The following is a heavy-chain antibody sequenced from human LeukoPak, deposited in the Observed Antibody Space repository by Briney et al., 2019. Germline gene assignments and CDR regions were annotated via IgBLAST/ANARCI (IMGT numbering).Heavy chain of an antibody. Sequence: GGSLRLSCAASGFTFSSYAMNWVRQAPGKGLEWVSAISGRGGSTYYADSVKGRFTISRDNSKNTLYLQINSLRAEDTAVYFCAKGSAVADIYFDYWGQGTLVTVSS. CDR3: AKGSAVADIYFDY. J-gene: IGHJ4*02. D-gene: IGHD6-19*01. CDR2: ISGRGGST. CDR1: GFTFSSYA. V-gene: IGHV3-23*01.